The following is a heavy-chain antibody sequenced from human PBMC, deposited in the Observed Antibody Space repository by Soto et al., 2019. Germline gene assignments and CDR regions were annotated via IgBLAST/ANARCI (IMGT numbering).Heavy chain of an antibody. Sequence: GGSLRLSCAASGFASSDNYMTWVRQAPGKGLEWVSVIYSGGTTYYPDTVKGRFIVSRDDSKNTVYLQMNSLRAEDTAVYYCARKSSSNWSHDYWGQGTLVTVSS. CDR3: ARKSSSNWSHDY. D-gene: IGHD6-13*01. J-gene: IGHJ4*02. CDR1: GFASSDNY. V-gene: IGHV3-53*01. CDR2: IYSGGTT.